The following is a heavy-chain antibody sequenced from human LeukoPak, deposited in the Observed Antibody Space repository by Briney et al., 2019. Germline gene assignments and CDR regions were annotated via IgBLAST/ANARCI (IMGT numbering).Heavy chain of an antibody. D-gene: IGHD3-10*01. J-gene: IGHJ6*03. CDR1: GFSRRATGMC. CDR3: TRSLRGVTYPPYYYYYMDV. Sequence: SGAALVKPTHTRTLTCTFSGFSRRATGMCVGWIRQPPGKVLEWLARLDLDDDKYYSTPLNTRLTISKDPSKNQVVPTMTNMDPVDTATYYCTRSLRGVTYPPYYYYYMDVWGKGTTVTASS. CDR2: LDLDDDK. V-gene: IGHV2-70*11.